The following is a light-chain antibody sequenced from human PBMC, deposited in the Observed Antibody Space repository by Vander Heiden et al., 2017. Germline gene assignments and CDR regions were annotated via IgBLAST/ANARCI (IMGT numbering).Light chain of an antibody. CDR3: QQDANAPHT. CDR1: QSVLYSSNNKHY. V-gene: IGKV4-1*01. J-gene: IGKJ4*01. CDR2: WAS. Sequence: DIVMTQSPCSLPVSLRERATINCTSSQSVLYSSNNKHYLAWHQQKPLQPPKLLNYWASTPESPVPDPLHGSGSRRDFTLSISSLKGEDVAVSFTQQDANAPHTFGGRTKVQIK.